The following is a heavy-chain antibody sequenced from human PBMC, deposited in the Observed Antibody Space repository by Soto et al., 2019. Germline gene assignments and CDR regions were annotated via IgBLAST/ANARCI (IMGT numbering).Heavy chain of an antibody. CDR2: IITIFGTA. V-gene: IGHV1-69*06. J-gene: IGHJ6*02. CDR3: ASSIWSGYYKAYYYYGMDV. D-gene: IGHD3-3*01. Sequence: SVEVSCKASGGTFNGYAISWVRQAPGQGLQWMGGIITIFGTANYAQKFQGRVTITADKSTRTAYMELSSMRSEDTAVYYCASSIWSGYYKAYYYYGMDVWGQGTTVTVSS. CDR1: GGTFNGYA.